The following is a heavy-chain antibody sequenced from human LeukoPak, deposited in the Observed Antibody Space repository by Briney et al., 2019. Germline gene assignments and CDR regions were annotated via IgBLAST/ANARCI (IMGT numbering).Heavy chain of an antibody. V-gene: IGHV5-51*01. D-gene: IGHD5-24*01. CDR3: ARMGLGGYNLDYFDY. CDR2: IYPGDSDT. Sequence: GESLKISCKVSGYSFTSYWIGWVRQMPGKGLEWMGIIYPGDSDTRYSPSFQGQVTISADKSISTAYLQWSSLKASDTAMYYCARMGLGGYNLDYFDYWGQGTLVTVSS. CDR1: GYSFTSYW. J-gene: IGHJ4*02.